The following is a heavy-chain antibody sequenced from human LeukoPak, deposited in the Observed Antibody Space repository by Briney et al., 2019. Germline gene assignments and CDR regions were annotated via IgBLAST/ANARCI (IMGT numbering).Heavy chain of an antibody. D-gene: IGHD3-3*01. CDR2: IYYSGST. CDR1: GGSISSGDYY. CDR3: ARAQYYDFWSGYYTGGAFDI. V-gene: IGHV4-30-4*01. J-gene: IGHJ3*02. Sequence: PSQTLSLTCTVSGGSISSGDYYWGWIRQPPGRGLEWIVYIYYSGSTYYNPSIKSRVTISVDTSKHQFSLKLSSVTAADTAVYYCARAQYYDFWSGYYTGGAFDIWGQGTMVTVSS.